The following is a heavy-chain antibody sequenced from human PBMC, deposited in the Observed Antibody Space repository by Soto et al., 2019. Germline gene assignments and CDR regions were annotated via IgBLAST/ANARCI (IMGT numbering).Heavy chain of an antibody. V-gene: IGHV3-30*18. D-gene: IGHD6-19*01. CDR3: AKQGIEVAGTDYFDY. CDR2: ISHDGSNA. J-gene: IGHJ4*02. CDR1: GFIFRSYG. Sequence: QVQLVESGGGVVQPGKSLRLSCAAAGFIFRSYGVHWVRQAPGKGLEWVAVISHDGSNAYYADAVNGRFTISRDNAKNTVYLLMNSLRAEDTAVYYCAKQGIEVAGTDYFDYWGQGALVTVAS.